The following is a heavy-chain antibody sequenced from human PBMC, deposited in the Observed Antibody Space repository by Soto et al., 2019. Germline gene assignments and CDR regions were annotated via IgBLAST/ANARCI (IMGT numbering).Heavy chain of an antibody. V-gene: IGHV1-69*13. CDR2: IIPIFGTA. Sequence: GASVKVSCKASGGTFSSYAISWVRQAPGQGLEWMGGIIPIFGTANYAQKFQGRVTITADESTSTAYMELSSLRSEDTAVYYCARVKDYGGNLGDVWGQGTTVTVSS. J-gene: IGHJ6*02. CDR3: ARVKDYGGNLGDV. CDR1: GGTFSSYA. D-gene: IGHD4-17*01.